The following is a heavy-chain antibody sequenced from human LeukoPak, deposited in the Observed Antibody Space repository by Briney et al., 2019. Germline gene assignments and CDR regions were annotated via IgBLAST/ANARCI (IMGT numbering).Heavy chain of an antibody. D-gene: IGHD3-22*01. J-gene: IGHJ4*02. CDR3: ARELGNDSLGY. Sequence: SETLSLTCTVSGGSISSSSYYWGWIRQPPGKGLEWIGGIYYSGSTYYNPSLKSRVTISVDTSKNQFSLKLSSVTAADTAVYYCARELGNDSLGYWGQGTLVTVSS. CDR2: IYYSGST. CDR1: GGSISSSSYY. V-gene: IGHV4-39*07.